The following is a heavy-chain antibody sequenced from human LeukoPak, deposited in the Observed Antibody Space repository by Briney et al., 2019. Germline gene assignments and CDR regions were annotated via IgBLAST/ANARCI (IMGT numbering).Heavy chain of an antibody. CDR2: IYSGGST. D-gene: IGHD3-16*01. CDR1: GFTVSSNY. J-gene: IGHJ3*02. CDR3: ARRLGVNYGSDALDI. Sequence: GGSLRLSCAASGFTVSSNYMSWVRQAPGKGLEWVSVIYSGGSTYYADAVKGRFTISRHNSKNTLYLQMNSLRAEDTAVYYCARRLGVNYGSDALDIWGQGTMVTVSS. V-gene: IGHV3-53*04.